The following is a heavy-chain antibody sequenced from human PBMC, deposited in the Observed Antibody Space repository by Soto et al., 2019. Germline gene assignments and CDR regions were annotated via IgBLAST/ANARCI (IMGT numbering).Heavy chain of an antibody. CDR2: MNPNSGNT. V-gene: IGHV1-8*03. D-gene: IGHD2-15*01. J-gene: IGHJ6*02. CDR3: AAVAASYYSSYYYYYYGIDF. CDR1: GYTFTRYD. Sequence: ASVKVSCKASGYTFTRYDINWVRQATGQGLEWMGWMNPNSGNTGYAQKFQGRVTITRNTSISTAYMELSSLRSEDTAVYYCAAVAASYYSSYYYYYYGIDFWGQGTSVTVSS.